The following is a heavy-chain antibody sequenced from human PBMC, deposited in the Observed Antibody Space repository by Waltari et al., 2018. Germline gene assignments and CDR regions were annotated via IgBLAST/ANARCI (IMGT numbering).Heavy chain of an antibody. CDR1: GFTFSTYN. V-gene: IGHV3-21*02. CDR2: IHSTSSYI. J-gene: IGHJ3*02. CDR3: ARDSARNYDYISGGHAFDI. Sequence: EVQLVESGGGLVKPGGSLRLSCAASGFTFSTYNLNWVRQAPGKGLEWVSSIHSTSSYIYYADSVKGRFTISRDNANNSLYLQMSSLRAEDTAIYYCARDSARNYDYISGGHAFDIWGQGTMITVSS. D-gene: IGHD3-16*01.